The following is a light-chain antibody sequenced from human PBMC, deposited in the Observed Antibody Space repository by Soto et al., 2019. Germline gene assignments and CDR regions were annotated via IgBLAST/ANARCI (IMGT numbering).Light chain of an antibody. V-gene: IGKV3-20*01. CDR1: QSVSSNY. CDR3: QHYGSPPTYT. J-gene: IGKJ2*01. CDR2: GAS. Sequence: EIVLTQSPGTLSLSPGERATLSCRASQSVSSNYLAWYQKSPGQPPSLLIYGASNRANGVSDRFSGSGSGTDFTLTISRLEPEDFSVYYCQHYGSPPTYTFGQGTKLEIK.